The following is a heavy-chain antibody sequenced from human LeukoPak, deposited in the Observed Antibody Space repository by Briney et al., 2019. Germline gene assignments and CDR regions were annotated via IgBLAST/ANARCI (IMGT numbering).Heavy chain of an antibody. CDR2: IHHSGST. D-gene: IGHD6-19*01. Sequence: SETLSLTCTVSGGSISSYCWSWIRQPPGKGLQWIGSIHHSGSTYYNPSLKSRVTISVDTSKNQFSLKLSSVTAADTAVYYCARTSSSGLVGGYYFDYWGQGTLVTVSS. CDR1: GGSISSYC. J-gene: IGHJ4*02. V-gene: IGHV4-4*09. CDR3: ARTSSSGLVGGYYFDY.